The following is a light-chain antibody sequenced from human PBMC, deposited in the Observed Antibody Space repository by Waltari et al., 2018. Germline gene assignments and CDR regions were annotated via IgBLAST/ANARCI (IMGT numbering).Light chain of an antibody. J-gene: IGLJ3*02. CDR3: SSYTGDNILL. Sequence: QSALTQPASVSGSPGQSITIPCTGTSSDIGRYNTVSWYQQYPGKAPQIIIYEVKNRPSGVSTRFSGSTSGNTASLTISALQADDEAYFYCSSYTGDNILLFGGGTKVTVL. V-gene: IGLV2-14*01. CDR2: EVK. CDR1: SSDIGRYNT.